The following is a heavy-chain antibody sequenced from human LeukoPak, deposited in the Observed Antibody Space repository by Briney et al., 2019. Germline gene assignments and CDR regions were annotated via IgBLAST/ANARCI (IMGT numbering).Heavy chain of an antibody. CDR3: ARGHYGLDY. CDR2: ITPSGDST. D-gene: IGHD3-10*01. J-gene: IGHJ4*02. V-gene: IGHV3-11*01. Sequence: TGGSLRLSCAASGFTFSDWYISWISQAPGKGLEWVSYITPSGDSTYYGDSVKGRFTISRDNAKNSVSLHMNSLRAEDTAVYYCARGHYGLDYWGQGTLVTVSS. CDR1: GFTFSDWY.